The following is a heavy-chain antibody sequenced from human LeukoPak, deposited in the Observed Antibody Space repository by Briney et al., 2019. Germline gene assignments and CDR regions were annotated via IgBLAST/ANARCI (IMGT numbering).Heavy chain of an antibody. J-gene: IGHJ5*02. CDR2: IYYSGST. CDR3: ARDRYCSGGSCYSGYWFDP. V-gene: IGHV4-31*03. Sequence: SETLSLTCTVSGGSISSGGYYWSWIRQHPGKGLEWIGYIYYSGSTYYNPSLKSRVTISVDTSKNQFSLKLSSVTAADTAVYYCARDRYCSGGSCYSGYWFDPWGQGTLVTVSS. CDR1: GGSISSGGYY. D-gene: IGHD2-15*01.